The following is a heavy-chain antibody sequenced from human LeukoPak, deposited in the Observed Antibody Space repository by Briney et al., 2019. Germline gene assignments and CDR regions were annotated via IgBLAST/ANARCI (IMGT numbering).Heavy chain of an antibody. D-gene: IGHD1-14*01. V-gene: IGHV3-23*01. CDR1: AFTFSSYA. CDR3: AKGSGINHYHWIDP. Sequence: GGSLRLSCAASAFTFSSYAMNWVRQAPGKGLEWVSGISGGGGSTYYADSVKGRFTISRDNYKNTLYLQMESLTAEDAALYYCAKGSGINHYHWIDPWGQGTLVTVSS. CDR2: ISGGGGST. J-gene: IGHJ5*02.